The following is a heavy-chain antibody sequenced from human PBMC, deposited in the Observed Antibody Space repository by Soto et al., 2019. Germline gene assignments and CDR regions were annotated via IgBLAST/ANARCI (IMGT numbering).Heavy chain of an antibody. CDR1: GFTFSSYG. Sequence: QVQLVESGGGVVQPGRSLRLSCAASGFTFSSYGMHWVRQAPGKGLEWVAVIWYDGSNKYYADSVKGRFTISRDNSKNTLYLQMNSLRAEDTAVYYCASVGSYYAYFQHWGQGTLVTVSS. CDR2: IWYDGSNK. J-gene: IGHJ1*01. CDR3: ASVGSYYAYFQH. V-gene: IGHV3-33*01. D-gene: IGHD1-26*01.